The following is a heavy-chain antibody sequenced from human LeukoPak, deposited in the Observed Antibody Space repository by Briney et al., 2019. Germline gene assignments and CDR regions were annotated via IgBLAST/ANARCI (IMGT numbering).Heavy chain of an antibody. Sequence: SETLSLTCAVYGGSFSGYYWSWIRQHPGKGLEWIGYIYYSGSTYYNPSLKSRVTISVDTSKNQFSLKLSSVTAADTAVYYCARGGNALDYWGQGTLVTVSS. D-gene: IGHD4-23*01. V-gene: IGHV4-31*11. CDR3: ARGGNALDY. J-gene: IGHJ4*02. CDR1: GGSFSGYY. CDR2: IYYSGST.